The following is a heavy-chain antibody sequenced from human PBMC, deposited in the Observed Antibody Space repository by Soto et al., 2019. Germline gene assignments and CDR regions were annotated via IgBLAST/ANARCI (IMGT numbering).Heavy chain of an antibody. J-gene: IGHJ4*02. CDR2: ISAYNGNT. Sequence: QVQLVQSGAEVKKPAASVKVSCKASGYTFTSYGISWVRQAPGQGLEWMGWISAYNGNTTYAQKLQGRVTRTTDTSTSTAYMVLRSLRSDYAAVYYCARELRRGGYCSSTSCYAVDSWGQGTLVTVSS. D-gene: IGHD2-2*01. CDR3: ARELRRGGYCSSTSCYAVDS. V-gene: IGHV1-18*01. CDR1: GYTFTSYG.